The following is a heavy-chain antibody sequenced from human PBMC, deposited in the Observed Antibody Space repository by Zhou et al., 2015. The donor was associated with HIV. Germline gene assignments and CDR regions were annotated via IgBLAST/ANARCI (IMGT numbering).Heavy chain of an antibody. CDR3: ARPPGGSGWSLPPGGYFQH. J-gene: IGHJ1*01. Sequence: QVQLVQSGAEVKKPGSSVKVSCKASGGTFSSYAISWVRQAPGQGLEWMGGIIPIFGTANYAQKFQGRVTITADKSTSTAYMELSSLRSEDTAVYYCARPPGGSGWSLPPGGYFQHWGQGTLVTVSS. V-gene: IGHV1-69*06. CDR2: IIPIFGTA. CDR1: GGTFSSYA. D-gene: IGHD6-19*01.